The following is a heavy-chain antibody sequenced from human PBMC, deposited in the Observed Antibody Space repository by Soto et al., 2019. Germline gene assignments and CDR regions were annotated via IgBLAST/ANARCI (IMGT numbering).Heavy chain of an antibody. D-gene: IGHD6-19*01. Sequence: SETLSLTCSVSGASVSSGSFYWSWIRQPPGKGLEWIGFIYNNETFNYNPSLKSRVTLSVDTSKHQFSLKLSSVTAADTAVYYCARVTLRYSSSHNFDSWGQGALVTVS. CDR1: GASVSSGSFY. CDR3: ARVTLRYSSSHNFDS. CDR2: IYNNETF. V-gene: IGHV4-61*01. J-gene: IGHJ4*02.